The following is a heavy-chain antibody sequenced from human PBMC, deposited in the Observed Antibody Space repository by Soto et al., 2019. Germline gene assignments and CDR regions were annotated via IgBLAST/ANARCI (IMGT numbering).Heavy chain of an antibody. J-gene: IGHJ1*01. CDR3: ARVLSFGVEHTTLQH. Sequence: QVQLVESGGGVVQPGRSLRLSCAASGFTFSSYGMHWVRQATGKGLERVAVIWYDGSNKYYADSVKGRFTISRDNSKNALYLQMNSLRAEDRAVYYCARVLSFGVEHTTLQHWGQGNLVTVSS. CDR2: IWYDGSNK. V-gene: IGHV3-33*01. CDR1: GFTFSSYG. D-gene: IGHD3-3*01.